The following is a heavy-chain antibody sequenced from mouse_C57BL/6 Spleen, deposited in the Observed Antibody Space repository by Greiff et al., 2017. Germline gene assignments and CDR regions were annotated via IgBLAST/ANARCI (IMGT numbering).Heavy chain of an antibody. CDR3: ARGRFDY. Sequence: VQLQESGPELVKPGVSVKISCKASGYAFSSSWMNWVKQRPGKGLEWIGRIYPGDGDTNYNGKFKGKATLTADKSSSTAYMQLSSLTSEDSAVYFCARGRFDYWGQGTTLTVSS. CDR1: GYAFSSSW. CDR2: IYPGDGDT. V-gene: IGHV1-82*01. J-gene: IGHJ2*01.